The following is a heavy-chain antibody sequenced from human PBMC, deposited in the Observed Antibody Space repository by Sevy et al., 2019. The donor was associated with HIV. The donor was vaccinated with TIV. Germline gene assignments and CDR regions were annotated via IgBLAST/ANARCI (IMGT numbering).Heavy chain of an antibody. Sequence: GESLKISCKASGYSFTKYWIGWVRQMPGKGLEWMGIIYPGDSDIRYSPSFPGQVTFSVAKSISTANLQWSSLKASDTAMYYCARQILGDSSTWYFLDAFDIWGQGTMVTVSS. V-gene: IGHV5-51*01. CDR3: ARQILGDSSTWYFLDAFDI. CDR1: GYSFTKYW. J-gene: IGHJ3*02. CDR2: IYPGDSDI. D-gene: IGHD2-2*01.